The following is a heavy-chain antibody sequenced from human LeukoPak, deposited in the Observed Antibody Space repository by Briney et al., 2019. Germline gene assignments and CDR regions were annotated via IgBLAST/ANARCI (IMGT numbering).Heavy chain of an antibody. Sequence: GGSLRLSCVASGLTFSTYAMHWVRQAPGKGLEWVTFISYEGSDKYYADSVKGRFTISRDNSKNTLYLQMNSLRAEDTAVYYCARDAVDTANAVWGQGTTVTVSS. V-gene: IGHV3-30*04. CDR3: ARDAVDTANAV. J-gene: IGHJ6*02. D-gene: IGHD5-18*01. CDR2: ISYEGSDK. CDR1: GLTFSTYA.